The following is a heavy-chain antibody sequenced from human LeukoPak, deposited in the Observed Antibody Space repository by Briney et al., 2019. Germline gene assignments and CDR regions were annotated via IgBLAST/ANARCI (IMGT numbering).Heavy chain of an antibody. CDR2: FDPEDGET. D-gene: IGHD3-22*01. J-gene: IGHJ4*02. CDR1: GYTLTELS. CDR3: ATLYYDSSGYYFDY. Sequence: ASVKVSCKVSGYTLTELSMHWVRQAPGKGLEWMGGFDPEDGETIYAQKFQGRVTMTEDTSTDTAYMELSSLRSEDTAVYYCATLYYDSSGYYFDYWGRGTLVTVSS. V-gene: IGHV1-24*01.